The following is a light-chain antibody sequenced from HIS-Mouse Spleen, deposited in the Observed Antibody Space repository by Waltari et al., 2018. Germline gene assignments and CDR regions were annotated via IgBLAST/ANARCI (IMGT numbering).Light chain of an antibody. J-gene: IGLJ2*01. CDR2: EDS. Sequence: SYELTQPPSVSVSPGQTARITCSGDALPKKYAYWYQQKSGQAPVLVLYEDSKRPSGSPERFPGSSSGTMATLTISGAQVEDEADYYCYSTDSSGNHRVFGGGTKLTVL. V-gene: IGLV3-10*01. CDR1: ALPKKY. CDR3: YSTDSSGNHRV.